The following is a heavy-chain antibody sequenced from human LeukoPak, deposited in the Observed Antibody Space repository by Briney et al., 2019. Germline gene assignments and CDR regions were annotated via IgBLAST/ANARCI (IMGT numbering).Heavy chain of an antibody. CDR1: GFTFSSYG. CDR2: ISYDGSNK. Sequence: PGGSLRLSCAASGFTFSSYGMHWVRQAPGKGLEWVAVISYDGSNKYYADSVKGRFTISRDNSKNTLYLQMNSLRAEDTAVYYCARAYCGGDCYPDIFDYWGQGTLVTVSS. J-gene: IGHJ4*02. CDR3: ARAYCGGDCYPDIFDY. V-gene: IGHV3-30*03. D-gene: IGHD2-21*02.